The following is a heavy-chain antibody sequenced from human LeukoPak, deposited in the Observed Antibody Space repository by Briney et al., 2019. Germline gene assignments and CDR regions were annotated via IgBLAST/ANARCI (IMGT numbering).Heavy chain of an antibody. V-gene: IGHV4-4*07. Sequence: SETLSLTCTVSGGSISSYYWNWIRQPAGEGLEWIGRISATGSTIYNPSLKSRVTMSIDTSKNQFSLNLSSVTAADTAVYYCARDRWLGYWGQGTLVTVSS. CDR3: ARDRWLGY. D-gene: IGHD5-18*01. CDR1: GGSISSYY. CDR2: ISATGST. J-gene: IGHJ4*02.